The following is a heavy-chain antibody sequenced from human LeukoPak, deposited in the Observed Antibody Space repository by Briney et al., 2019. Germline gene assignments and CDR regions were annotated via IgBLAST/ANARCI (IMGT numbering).Heavy chain of an antibody. D-gene: IGHD1-1*01. J-gene: IGHJ4*02. CDR1: GGSISNYY. Sequence: SETLSLTDTVSGGSISNYYLSWIRQPPGKGLEWIGYMYYSGSNSYNPSLKSRVTISVDTSKNQSSLKLSSVTAADTAVYYCARHTPFVTNGTTVDYRGQGSLVTVSS. V-gene: IGHV4-59*08. CDR2: MYYSGSN. CDR3: ARHTPFVTNGTTVDY.